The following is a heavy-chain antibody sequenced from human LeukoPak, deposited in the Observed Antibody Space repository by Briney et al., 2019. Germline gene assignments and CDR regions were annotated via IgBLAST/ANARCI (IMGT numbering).Heavy chain of an antibody. V-gene: IGHV4-34*01. D-gene: IGHD3-10*01. CDR3: ARGLWFGDENPPYFDY. Sequence: SETLSLTCAVYGGSFSGYYWSWVRQPPGKGLEWIGEINHSGSTNYNPSLKSRVTISVDTSKNQFSLKLSSVTAADTAVYYCARGLWFGDENPPYFDYWGQGTLVTVSS. J-gene: IGHJ4*02. CDR2: INHSGST. CDR1: GGSFSGYY.